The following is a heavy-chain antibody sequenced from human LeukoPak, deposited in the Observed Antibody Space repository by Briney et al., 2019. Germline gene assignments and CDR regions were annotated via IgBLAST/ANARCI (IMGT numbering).Heavy chain of an antibody. Sequence: GASVKVSCKASGYTFTSYAMNWVRQAPGQGLEWMGWINPNSGGTNYAQKFQGRVTMTRDTSISTAYMELSRLRSDDTAVYYCARGSGNKQQDAFDIWGQGTMVTVSS. CDR2: INPNSGGT. CDR1: GYTFTSYA. D-gene: IGHD6-13*01. J-gene: IGHJ3*02. V-gene: IGHV1-2*02. CDR3: ARGSGNKQQDAFDI.